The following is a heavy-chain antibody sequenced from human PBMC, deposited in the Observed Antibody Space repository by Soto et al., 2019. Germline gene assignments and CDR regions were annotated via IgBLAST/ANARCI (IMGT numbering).Heavy chain of an antibody. J-gene: IGHJ4*02. CDR2: IHPSGST. Sequence: SETLSLTCAVYGGSFSGYYWTWIRQPPGKGLEWIGEIHPSGSTNYNPSLKSRVTISADTSKNQFPLRLTSVTAADTAVYYCARGRPNPGSNYYDYVWGSNRYTNYFDYWGQGTLVTVSS. V-gene: IGHV4-34*01. D-gene: IGHD3-16*02. CDR1: GGSFSGYY. CDR3: ARGRPNPGSNYYDYVWGSNRYTNYFDY.